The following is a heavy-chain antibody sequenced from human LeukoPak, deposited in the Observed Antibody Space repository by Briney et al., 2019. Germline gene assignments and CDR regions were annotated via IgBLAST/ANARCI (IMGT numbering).Heavy chain of an antibody. J-gene: IGHJ4*02. CDR2: IIPIFGTA. Sequence: VASVKVSCKASGGTFSSYAISWARQAPGQGLEWMGGIIPIFGTANYAQKFQGRVTITADESTSTAYMELSSLRSEDTAVYYCARVSGSTIFGVVIQAPFDYWGQGTLVTVSS. CDR3: ARVSGSTIFGVVIQAPFDY. V-gene: IGHV1-69*01. CDR1: GGTFSSYA. D-gene: IGHD3-3*01.